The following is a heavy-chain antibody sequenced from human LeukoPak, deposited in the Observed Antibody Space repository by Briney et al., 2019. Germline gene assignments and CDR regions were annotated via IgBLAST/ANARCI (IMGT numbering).Heavy chain of an antibody. J-gene: IGHJ6*03. CDR2: MNPNSGNT. Sequence: VASVKVSCKASGYTFASYDINWVRQATGQGLEWMGWMNPNSGNTGYAQKFQGRVTMTKNTSITTAYMELSSLRSEDTAVYYCARALSWTTDSYYYMDVWGKGTTVTVSS. CDR3: ARALSWTTDSYYYMDV. CDR1: GYTFASYD. V-gene: IGHV1-8*01. D-gene: IGHD3/OR15-3a*01.